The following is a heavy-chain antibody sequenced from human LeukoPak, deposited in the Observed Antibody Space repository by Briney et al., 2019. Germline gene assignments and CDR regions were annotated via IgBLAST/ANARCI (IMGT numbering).Heavy chain of an antibody. J-gene: IGHJ1*01. Sequence: GGSLRLSCAASGFTFSSYSMNWVRQAPGKGLEWVSSITSSSSYIYYADSVKGRFTISRDNAKNSLYLQMNSLRAEDTAVYYCARAKGSGAGTAEYFQYWGQGTLVTASS. CDR3: ARAKGSGAGTAEYFQY. D-gene: IGHD6-13*01. CDR1: GFTFSSYS. CDR2: ITSSSSYI. V-gene: IGHV3-21*01.